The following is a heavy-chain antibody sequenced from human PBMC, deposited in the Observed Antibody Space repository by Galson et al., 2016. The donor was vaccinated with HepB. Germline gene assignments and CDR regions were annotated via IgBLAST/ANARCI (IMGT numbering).Heavy chain of an antibody. J-gene: IGHJ6*02. CDR2: IDWAEDK. CDR1: GFSLSTSGTC. Sequence: PALVKPTQTITLTCTFSGFSLSTSGTCVSWIRQPPGKALEWLALIDWAEDKYYSTSLKTRRTISKDTSKNLVVLTMTNMDPVDTATYYCARVKNYYYGMDVWGQGTTVTVSS. CDR3: ARVKNYYYGMDV. V-gene: IGHV2-70*01.